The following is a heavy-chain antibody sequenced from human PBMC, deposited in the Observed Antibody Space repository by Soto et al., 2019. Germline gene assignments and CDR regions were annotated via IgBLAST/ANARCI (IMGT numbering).Heavy chain of an antibody. Sequence: SETLSLTCTVSGGSITSSSYYWGWFRQPPGKGLEWIGSIYYSGNTYYNPSLRSRVTISVDTSKNQFSLKVSSVTAADTAVYYCARHGSYGANWFDPWGQGTLVTVS. CDR1: GGSITSSSYY. CDR2: IYYSGNT. J-gene: IGHJ5*02. V-gene: IGHV4-39*01. D-gene: IGHD1-26*01. CDR3: ARHGSYGANWFDP.